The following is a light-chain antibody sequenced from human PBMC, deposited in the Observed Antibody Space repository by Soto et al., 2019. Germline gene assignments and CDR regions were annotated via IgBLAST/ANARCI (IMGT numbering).Light chain of an antibody. CDR1: QGISNF. CDR3: QQSYSTPIT. Sequence: DIQMTQSPSSLSASVGDRVTITCRASQGISNFLNWYQQKPGKAPELLIYDVSNLETGVPSRFSGSGSGTDFTLTISSLQPEDFATYYCQQSYSTPITFGQGTRLEIK. J-gene: IGKJ5*01. CDR2: DVS. V-gene: IGKV1-39*01.